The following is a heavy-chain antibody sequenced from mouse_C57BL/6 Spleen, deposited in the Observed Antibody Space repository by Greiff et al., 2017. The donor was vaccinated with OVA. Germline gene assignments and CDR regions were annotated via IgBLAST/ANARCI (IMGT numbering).Heavy chain of an antibody. Sequence: QVQLQQPGAELVKPGASVKLSCKASGYTFTSYWMHWVKQRPGQGLEWIGMIHPNSGSTNYNEKFKSKATLTVDKSSSTAYMQLSSLTSEDSAVFYCARYSDYAAFLAYWGQGTLVTVSA. V-gene: IGHV1-64*01. J-gene: IGHJ3*01. CDR2: IHPNSGST. CDR1: GYTFTSYW. D-gene: IGHD2-4*01. CDR3: ARYSDYAAFLAY.